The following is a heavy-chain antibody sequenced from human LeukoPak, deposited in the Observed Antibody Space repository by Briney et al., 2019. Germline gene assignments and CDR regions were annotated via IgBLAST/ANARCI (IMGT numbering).Heavy chain of an antibody. Sequence: ASVKVSCKASGYSFTAYYMHWVRQAPGQGLEWMGWINPNSGGTNYAQKFQGRVTMTRDTSISTAYMELSSLRSEDTAVYYCARDRRETRYCSGGSCFNYNWFDPWGQGTLVTVSS. V-gene: IGHV1-2*02. CDR3: ARDRRETRYCSGGSCFNYNWFDP. CDR2: INPNSGGT. D-gene: IGHD2-15*01. J-gene: IGHJ5*02. CDR1: GYSFTAYY.